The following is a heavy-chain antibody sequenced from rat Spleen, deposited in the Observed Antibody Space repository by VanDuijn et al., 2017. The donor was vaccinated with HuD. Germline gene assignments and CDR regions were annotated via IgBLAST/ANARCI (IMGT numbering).Heavy chain of an antibody. J-gene: IGHJ3*01. V-gene: IGHV6-6*01. Sequence: EVQVLESGGGLVQPGNSLKLSCATSGFTFSTAWMYWYRQFPEKRLEWVARIKAKSNNYATDYTESVKGIFTISRDDSKSSVYLQMNSLKEEDTAIYYCTWDYDGYSPLAYWGQGTLVTVSS. CDR3: TWDYDGYSPLAY. CDR1: GFTFSTAW. D-gene: IGHD1-12*03. CDR2: IKAKSNNYAT.